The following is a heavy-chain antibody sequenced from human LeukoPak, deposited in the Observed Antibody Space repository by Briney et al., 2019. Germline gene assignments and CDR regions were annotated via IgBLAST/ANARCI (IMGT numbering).Heavy chain of an antibody. J-gene: IGHJ4*02. V-gene: IGHV3-9*01. CDR1: GFNFNDYA. CDR2: INWNSGSI. D-gene: IGHD3-10*01. CDR3: AKPYYYGSGSYFNFDY. Sequence: GGSLRLSCAASGFNFNDYAMHWVRQAPGKGLEWVSGINWNSGSIGYADSVKGRFTISRDNSKNTLYLQMNSLRAEDTAVYYCAKPYYYGSGSYFNFDYWGQGTLVTVSS.